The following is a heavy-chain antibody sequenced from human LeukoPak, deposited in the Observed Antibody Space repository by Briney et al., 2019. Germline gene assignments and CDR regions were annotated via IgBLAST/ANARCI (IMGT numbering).Heavy chain of an antibody. D-gene: IGHD3-22*01. V-gene: IGHV1-18*01. Sequence: GASVKVSCKASGYTFTSYGISWVRQAPGQGLEWMGWISAYNGNTNYAQKLQGRVTMTTDTSTSTAYMELRSLRSDDTAVYYCAREGYYDSSGYYFFDYWGQGTLVTVSS. J-gene: IGHJ4*02. CDR3: AREGYYDSSGYYFFDY. CDR1: GYTFTSYG. CDR2: ISAYNGNT.